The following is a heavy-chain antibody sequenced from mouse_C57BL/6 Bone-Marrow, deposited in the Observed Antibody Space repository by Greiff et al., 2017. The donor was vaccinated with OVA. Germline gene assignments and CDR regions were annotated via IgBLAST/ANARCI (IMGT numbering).Heavy chain of an antibody. D-gene: IGHD1-1*01. Sequence: EVQGVESGGDLVKPGGSLKLSCAASGFTFSSYGMSWVRQTPDKRLEWVATISSGGSYTYYPDSVKGRFTISRDNAKNTLYLQMSSLKSEDTAMYYCARQIITTVVATDFDYWGQGTTLTVSS. CDR3: ARQIITTVVATDFDY. CDR2: ISSGGSYT. J-gene: IGHJ2*01. V-gene: IGHV5-6*01. CDR1: GFTFSSYG.